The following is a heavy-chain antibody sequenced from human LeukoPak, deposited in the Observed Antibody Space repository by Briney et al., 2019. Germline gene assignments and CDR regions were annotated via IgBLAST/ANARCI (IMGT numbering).Heavy chain of an antibody. Sequence: PGGSLRLSCAASGFTFSDYWMHWVRQAPGKGLVWVSRINSDGSSTNYADSVKGRFTISRDNARNTLYLQMNSLSAEDTAVYYCARDKGTRVDPWGQGTLVTVSS. CDR2: INSDGSST. CDR1: GFTFSDYW. CDR3: ARDKGTRVDP. J-gene: IGHJ5*02. D-gene: IGHD3/OR15-3a*01. V-gene: IGHV3-74*01.